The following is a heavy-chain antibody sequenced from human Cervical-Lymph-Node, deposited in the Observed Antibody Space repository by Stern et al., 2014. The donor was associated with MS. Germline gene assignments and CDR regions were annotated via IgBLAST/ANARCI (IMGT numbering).Heavy chain of an antibody. V-gene: IGHV3-53*01. CDR1: GFTVSGNY. Sequence: EMQLVESGGGLIQPGGSLRLSCAASGFTVSGNYMNWVRQAPGKGLEWVSVIYSGGQTYYADSVKGRFTISRDDSKNTLYLQMNSLTAEDTAVYYYARDYPGDVWGQGTTGTVSS. CDR3: ARDYPGDV. J-gene: IGHJ6*02. CDR2: IYSGGQT.